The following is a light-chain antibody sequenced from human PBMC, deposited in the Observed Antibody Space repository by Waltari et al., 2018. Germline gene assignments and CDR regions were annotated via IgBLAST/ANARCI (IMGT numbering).Light chain of an antibody. CDR1: SSNIGAPFD. CDR2: ANF. Sequence: QSVLTQPPSVAGAPGQRVTISCTGSSSNIGAPFDVYWYQQHPGAAPKLLIYANFNRPSGVPDRFSGTRFGTSPSLAITGLQSADEAVYYCQSYDRLSANVIFGGGTRLTVL. V-gene: IGLV1-40*01. CDR3: QSYDRLSANVI. J-gene: IGLJ2*01.